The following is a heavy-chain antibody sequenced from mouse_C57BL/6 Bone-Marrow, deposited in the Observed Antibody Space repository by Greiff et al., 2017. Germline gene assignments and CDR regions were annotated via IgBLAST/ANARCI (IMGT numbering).Heavy chain of an antibody. CDR2: ISYDGSN. CDR3: ARIPTTVVDD. J-gene: IGHJ2*01. D-gene: IGHD1-1*01. V-gene: IGHV3-6*01. CDR1: GYSITSGYY. Sequence: ESGPGLVKPSQSLSLTCSVTGYSITSGYYWNWIRQFPGNKLEWMGYISYDGSNNYNPSLKNRISITRDTSKNQFFLKLNSVTTEDTATYYCARIPTTVVDDWGQGTTLTVSS.